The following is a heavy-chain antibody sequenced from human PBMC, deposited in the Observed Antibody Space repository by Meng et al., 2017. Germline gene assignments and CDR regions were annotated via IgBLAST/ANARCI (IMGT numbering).Heavy chain of an antibody. J-gene: IGHJ6*02. Sequence: GESLKISCAASGFTFDDYAMHWVRQAPGKGLEWVSLISWDGGSTYYADSVKGRVTISRDNSKNSLYLQMNSLRAEDTALYYCAKDTGYSSGWYDTNYYGMDVWGQGTTVTVSS. CDR1: GFTFDDYA. CDR2: ISWDGGST. V-gene: IGHV3-43D*04. CDR3: AKDTGYSSGWYDTNYYGMDV. D-gene: IGHD6-19*01.